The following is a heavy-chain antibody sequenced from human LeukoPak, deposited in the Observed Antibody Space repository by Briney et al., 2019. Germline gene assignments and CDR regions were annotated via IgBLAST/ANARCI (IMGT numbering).Heavy chain of an antibody. Sequence: ASVKVSCKASGYTFTSYDINWVRQATGQGLEWMGWMNPNSGNTGYAQKFQGRVTITRNTSISTAYMGLSSLRSEDTAVYYCARVGSSTSYYYYMDVWGKGTTVTVSS. CDR1: GYTFTSYD. CDR2: MNPNSGNT. CDR3: ARVGSSTSYYYYMDV. V-gene: IGHV1-8*03. D-gene: IGHD2-2*01. J-gene: IGHJ6*03.